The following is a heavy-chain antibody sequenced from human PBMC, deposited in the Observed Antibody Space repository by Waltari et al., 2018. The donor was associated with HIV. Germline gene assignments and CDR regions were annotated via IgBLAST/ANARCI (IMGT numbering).Heavy chain of an antibody. CDR3: ARGSGSRNWFDP. Sequence: QVQLQESGPGLVKPSETLSLTCAVSGYSISSGYYWGWTRQPPGKGLEWIGSIYHSGRTYYNPSLKSRVTISVDTSKNQFSLKLSSVTAADTAVYYCARGSGSRNWFDPWGQGTLVTVSS. D-gene: IGHD1-26*01. CDR2: IYHSGRT. V-gene: IGHV4-38-2*01. CDR1: GYSISSGYY. J-gene: IGHJ5*02.